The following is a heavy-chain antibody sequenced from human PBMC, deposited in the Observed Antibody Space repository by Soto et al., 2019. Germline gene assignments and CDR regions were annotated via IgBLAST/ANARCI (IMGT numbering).Heavy chain of an antibody. D-gene: IGHD7-27*01. V-gene: IGHV3-66*01. J-gene: IGHJ3*02. Sequence: EVQLVESGGGLVQPGGSLRLSCAASGFSVSSNYMTWVRQAPGKGLEWVSVIYAGGSTYYADSVKGRFTISRDNSKNTLYLHMDSLRAEDTAVYYCARRGLGIKGYDAFDIWGQGTMVTVSS. CDR3: ARRGLGIKGYDAFDI. CDR2: IYAGGST. CDR1: GFSVSSNY.